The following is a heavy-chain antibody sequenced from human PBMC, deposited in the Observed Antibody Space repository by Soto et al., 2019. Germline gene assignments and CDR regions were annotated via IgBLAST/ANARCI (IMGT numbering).Heavy chain of an antibody. CDR2: IWYDGSNK. Sequence: QVQLGESGGGVGQPGWSLRLSCAASGFTFSTYGMHWVRQAPGKGLEWVAVIWYDGSNKYYADSVKGRFTISRDNSKNTLYRQMNSLRAEDTAVYYCARDGSGSTHQFDYWGQGTLVTVSS. V-gene: IGHV3-33*01. CDR1: GFTFSTYG. J-gene: IGHJ4*02. CDR3: ARDGSGSTHQFDY. D-gene: IGHD1-26*01.